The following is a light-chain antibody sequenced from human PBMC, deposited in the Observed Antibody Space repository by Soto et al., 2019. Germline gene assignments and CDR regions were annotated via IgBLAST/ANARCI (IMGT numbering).Light chain of an antibody. CDR2: KDS. Sequence: SYELTQPPSVSVSPGQTARITCSGDALPKQYAYWYQQKPGQAPVLVIYKDSERPSGIPERFSGSSSGTTVTLTISRVQAEDEADYYCQSADSSGEVFGGGTKVTVL. CDR1: ALPKQY. J-gene: IGLJ2*01. V-gene: IGLV3-25*03. CDR3: QSADSSGEV.